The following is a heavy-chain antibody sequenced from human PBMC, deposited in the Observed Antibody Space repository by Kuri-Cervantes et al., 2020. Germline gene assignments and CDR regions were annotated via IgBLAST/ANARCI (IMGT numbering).Heavy chain of an antibody. D-gene: IGHD5-18*01. V-gene: IGHV3-30*07. Sequence: GGSLRLSCAASGFTFSSYAMHWVRQAPGKGLEWVAVISYDGSNKYYADSVKGRFTISRDNAKNSPYLQMNSLRAEDTAVYYCAREQTRIQLWLKYYYYGMDVWGQGTTVTVSS. CDR3: AREQTRIQLWLKYYYYGMDV. CDR1: GFTFSSYA. CDR2: ISYDGSNK. J-gene: IGHJ6*02.